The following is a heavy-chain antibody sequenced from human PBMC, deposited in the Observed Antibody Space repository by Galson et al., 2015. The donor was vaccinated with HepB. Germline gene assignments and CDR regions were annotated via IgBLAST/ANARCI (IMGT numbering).Heavy chain of an antibody. Sequence: CAISGDSVSSNSAAWNWIRQPPSRGLEWLGRTYYRSKWYNDYAVSVKSRITINPDTSKNQFSLQLNSVTPEDTAVYYCARVNYSSSPADYYGMDVWGQGTTVTVSS. CDR2: TYYRSKWYN. V-gene: IGHV6-1*01. CDR3: ARVNYSSSPADYYGMDV. D-gene: IGHD6-6*01. CDR1: GDSVSSNSAA. J-gene: IGHJ6*02.